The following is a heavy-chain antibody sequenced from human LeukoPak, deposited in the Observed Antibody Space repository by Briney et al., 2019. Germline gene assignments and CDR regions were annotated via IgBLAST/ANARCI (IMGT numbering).Heavy chain of an antibody. J-gene: IGHJ4*02. Sequence: PSRTLSLTCTVSGGSISSGDYYWSWIRQPPGKGLEWIGYIYYSGSTYYNPSLKSRVTISVDTSKNQFSLKLSSVTAADTAVYYCARGGTYYDFWSGTYYFDYWGQGTLVTVSS. D-gene: IGHD3-3*01. CDR2: IYYSGST. CDR1: GGSISSGDYY. V-gene: IGHV4-30-4*08. CDR3: ARGGTYYDFWSGTYYFDY.